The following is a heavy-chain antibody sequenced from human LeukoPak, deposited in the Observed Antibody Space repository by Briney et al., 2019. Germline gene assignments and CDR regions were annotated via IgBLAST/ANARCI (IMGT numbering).Heavy chain of an antibody. CDR3: ARGVRYSSSWYQTGVDY. V-gene: IGHV3-74*01. Sequence: GGSLRLSCAASGFTFSSFWMHWVRQAPGKGLVWVSRIDIDTTYADSVKGRFTISRDNAKNTLYLQMNSLRAEDTAVYYCARGVRYSSSWYQTGVDYWGQGTLVTVSS. CDR2: IDIDT. D-gene: IGHD6-13*01. J-gene: IGHJ4*02. CDR1: GFTFSSFW.